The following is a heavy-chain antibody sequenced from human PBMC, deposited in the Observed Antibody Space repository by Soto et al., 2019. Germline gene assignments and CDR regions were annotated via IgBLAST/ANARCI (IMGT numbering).Heavy chain of an antibody. V-gene: IGHV1-3*01. CDR2: INAGNGNT. CDR1: GYTFTSYA. D-gene: IGHD6-6*01. CDR3: ARDQEELVPYYYYYMDV. J-gene: IGHJ6*03. Sequence: ASVKVSCKASGYTFTSYAMHWVRQAPGQRLEWMGWINAGNGNTKYSQKFQGRVTITRDTSASTAYMELSSLRSEDTAVYYCARDQEELVPYYYYYMDVWGKGTTVTVSS.